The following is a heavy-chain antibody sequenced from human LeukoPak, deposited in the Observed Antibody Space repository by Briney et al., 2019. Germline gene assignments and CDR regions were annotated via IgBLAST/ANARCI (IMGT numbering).Heavy chain of an antibody. Sequence: GGSLRLSCVSSGSGFTFTRYAMSWVRQAPGKGLQWVATISASGGETNYADSVKGRFTISRDNSNYILYLQMNSLTDADTAVYYCANRGTTGSWGQGTLVAVSS. CDR3: ANRGTTGS. V-gene: IGHV3-23*01. J-gene: IGHJ5*02. CDR2: ISASGGET. D-gene: IGHD1-1*01. CDR1: GFTFTRYA.